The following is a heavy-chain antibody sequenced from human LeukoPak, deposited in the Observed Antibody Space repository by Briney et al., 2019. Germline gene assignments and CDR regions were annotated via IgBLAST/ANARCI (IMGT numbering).Heavy chain of an antibody. CDR2: VGNSDNHK. D-gene: IGHD2-8*01. CDR3: AREQWYRFDN. J-gene: IGHJ4*02. Sequence: GGSLRLSCAASGFRVGSYYTSWIRQAPGKGLEWVAVVGNSDNHKDHADSVKGRFTTSRDDAKNSVYLQMNSLRVEDTAIYYCAREQWYRFDNWGQGALVTVSS. CDR1: GFRVGSYY. V-gene: IGHV3-11*01.